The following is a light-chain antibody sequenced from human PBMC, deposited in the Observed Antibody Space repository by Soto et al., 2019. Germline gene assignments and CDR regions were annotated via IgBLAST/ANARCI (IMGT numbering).Light chain of an antibody. CDR3: SSYTSSSALYV. V-gene: IGLV2-14*01. Sequence: QSVLTQPVSVSGSPGQSITISCTGTGSDVGGFNYVSWYQQHPGKAPKLIIYDVSNRPSGVSNRFSGSKSGNTASLTISGLQAEDEADYYCSSYTSSSALYVFGTGTKVTVL. J-gene: IGLJ1*01. CDR2: DVS. CDR1: GSDVGGFNY.